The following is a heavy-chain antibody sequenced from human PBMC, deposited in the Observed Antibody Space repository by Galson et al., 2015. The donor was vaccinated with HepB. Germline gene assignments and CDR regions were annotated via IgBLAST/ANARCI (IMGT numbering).Heavy chain of an antibody. CDR2: ISAYNGDT. CDR1: GYSFISHG. V-gene: IGHV1-18*01. Sequence: SVKVSCKASGYSFISHGIAWVRQAPGQGLEWMGWISAYNGDTNYAQTFQGRVTMTTDTSTSTAYMELRCLRFDDTAVYYCARTPYAFDIWGQGTMVTVSS. J-gene: IGHJ3*02. CDR3: ARTPYAFDI.